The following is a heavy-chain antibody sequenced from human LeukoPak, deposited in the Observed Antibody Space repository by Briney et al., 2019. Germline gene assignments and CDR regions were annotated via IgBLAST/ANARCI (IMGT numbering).Heavy chain of an antibody. CDR1: GFTFRNYA. CDR3: AKGGAYYDFIFDP. V-gene: IGHV3-23*01. Sequence: GGSLRLSCAASGFTFRNYAMTWVRQAPGKGLDWVSSINGNGRATYYADSVRGRFTISRDNSKNTLYLQMNSLRAEDTAVLYCAKGGAYYDFIFDPWGQGTLVTVSS. J-gene: IGHJ5*02. D-gene: IGHD3-3*01. CDR2: INGNGRAT.